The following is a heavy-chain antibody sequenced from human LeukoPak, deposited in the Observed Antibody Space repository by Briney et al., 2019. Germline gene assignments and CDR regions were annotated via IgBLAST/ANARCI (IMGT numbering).Heavy chain of an antibody. V-gene: IGHV3-23*01. J-gene: IGHJ4*02. Sequence: GGSPRLSCAASGFTFSSYWMSWVRQAPGKGLEWVSAISGSGGSTYYADSVKGRFTISRDNSKNTLYLQMNSLRAEDTAVYYCAKDCKIPTAMVYFDYWGQGTLVTVSS. CDR2: ISGSGGST. CDR1: GFTFSSYW. CDR3: AKDCKIPTAMVYFDY. D-gene: IGHD5-18*01.